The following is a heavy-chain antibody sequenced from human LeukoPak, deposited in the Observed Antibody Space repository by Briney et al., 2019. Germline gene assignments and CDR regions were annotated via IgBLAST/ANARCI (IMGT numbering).Heavy chain of an antibody. CDR2: ISTRSRYI. J-gene: IGHJ5*02. Sequence: KAGGSLRPSCAASGFTLSTFDMNWVRQSPGKGLERVSSISTRSRYIYYRDSVKFRFTISRDDAKNSLYLQMNSLPVEATAVYYCARADCSGSTCYLRHSWFDPWGQGTLVTVSS. D-gene: IGHD2-2*01. CDR1: GFTLSTFD. CDR3: ARADCSGSTCYLRHSWFDP. V-gene: IGHV3-21*06.